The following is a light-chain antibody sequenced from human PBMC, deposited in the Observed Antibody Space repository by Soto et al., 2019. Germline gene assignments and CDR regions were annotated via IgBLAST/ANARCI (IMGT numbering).Light chain of an antibody. Sequence: EMVLTQSPATLSLSPGERATVPCRASQSVSSYLAWYQQKPGQAPRLLIYDASNRATGIPARVSGSGSGTDVTLTISSLEPEDFAVYYCQQRSNWPPTFGQGTRLEIK. CDR3: QQRSNWPPT. V-gene: IGKV3-11*01. CDR1: QSVSSY. J-gene: IGKJ5*01. CDR2: DAS.